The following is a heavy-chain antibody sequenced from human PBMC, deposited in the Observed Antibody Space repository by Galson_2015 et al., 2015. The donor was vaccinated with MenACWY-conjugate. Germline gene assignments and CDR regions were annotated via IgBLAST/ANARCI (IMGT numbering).Heavy chain of an antibody. CDR2: IYHSGST. CDR3: ARENRITFGGVIVGVYNWFDP. J-gene: IGHJ5*02. D-gene: IGHD3-16*02. Sequence: ETLSLTCAVSGYSISSGYYWGWIRQPPGKGLEWIGSIYHSGSTYYNLSLKSRVTISVDTSKNQFSLKLSSVTAADTAVYYCARENRITFGGVIVGVYNWFDPWGQGALVTVSS. V-gene: IGHV4-38-2*02. CDR1: GYSISSGYY.